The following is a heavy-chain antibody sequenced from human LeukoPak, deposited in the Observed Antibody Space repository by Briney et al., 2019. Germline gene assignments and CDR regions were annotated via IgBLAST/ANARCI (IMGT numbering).Heavy chain of an antibody. CDR3: ARTSSSWFDP. CDR2: IYYSGST. D-gene: IGHD3-10*01. J-gene: IGHJ5*02. Sequence: SETLSLTCTVSGGSISSSSYYWGWIRQPPGKGLEWIGSIYYSGSTYYNPSLKSRVTISVDTSKNQFSLKLSSVTAADTAVYYCARTSSSWFDPWGQGTLVTVSS. CDR1: GGSISSSSYY. V-gene: IGHV4-39*07.